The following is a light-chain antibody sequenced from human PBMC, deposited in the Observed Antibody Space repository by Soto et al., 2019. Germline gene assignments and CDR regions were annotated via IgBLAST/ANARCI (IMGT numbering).Light chain of an antibody. CDR1: QRITNA. J-gene: IGKJ3*01. CDR2: AAS. Sequence: DIQMTQSPSSLSASVGDRVTIPCRASQRITNALNWYQQKPGRAPNLLIYAASSLQRGVPSRFSVSGSGTDFTLTISSLQPDDFATYYFQQTYSLPFTFGPGTQVDIK. CDR3: QQTYSLPFT. V-gene: IGKV1-39*01.